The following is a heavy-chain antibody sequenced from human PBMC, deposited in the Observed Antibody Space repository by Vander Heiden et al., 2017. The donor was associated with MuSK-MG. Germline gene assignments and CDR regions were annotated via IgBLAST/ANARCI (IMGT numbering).Heavy chain of an antibody. J-gene: IGHJ4*02. D-gene: IGHD1-26*01. Sequence: QVQLQESGPGLVKPSQTLSLTCSFSGGSISSGTYYWTWIRQHPGKGLEWIGYIFYSGTTYYNPSLKSRVTILVDTSKNQFSLRLSSVTAADTAVYYCARDLGGGATTGTLDYWGQGTLVTVSS. CDR2: IFYSGTT. CDR3: ARDLGGGATTGTLDY. V-gene: IGHV4-31*03. CDR1: GGSISSGTYY.